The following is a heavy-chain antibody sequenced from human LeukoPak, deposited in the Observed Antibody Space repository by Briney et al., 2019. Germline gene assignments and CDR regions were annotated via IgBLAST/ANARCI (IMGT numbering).Heavy chain of an antibody. J-gene: IGHJ4*02. V-gene: IGHV3-23*01. D-gene: IGHD3-22*01. CDR3: AKDRAFTMIVVVITCFDY. CDR2: ISGSGGST. CDR1: GFTFSSYA. Sequence: PGGSLRLPCAASGFTFSSYAMSWVRQAPGKGLEWVSAISGSGGSTYYADSVKGRFTISRDNSKNTLYLQMNSLRAEDTAVYYCAKDRAFTMIVVVITCFDYWGQGTLVTVSS.